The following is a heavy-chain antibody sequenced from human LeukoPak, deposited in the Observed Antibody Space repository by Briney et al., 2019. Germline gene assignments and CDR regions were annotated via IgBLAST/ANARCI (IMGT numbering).Heavy chain of an antibody. CDR2: ISGSGGST. J-gene: IGHJ4*02. Sequence: PGGSLRLSCAASGFTFTSYGMHWVCQAPGKGLEWVSAISGSGGSTYYADSVKGRFTISRDNSKNTLYLQMNSLRAEDTAVYYCATAPGGGPYDSSGYYYWGQGTLVTVSS. CDR1: GFTFTSYG. D-gene: IGHD3-22*01. V-gene: IGHV3-23*01. CDR3: ATAPGGGPYDSSGYYY.